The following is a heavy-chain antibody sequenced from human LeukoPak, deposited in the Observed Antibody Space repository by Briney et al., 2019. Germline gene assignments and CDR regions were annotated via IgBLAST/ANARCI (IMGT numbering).Heavy chain of an antibody. CDR3: AKALGGYSSSWGAFDI. CDR2: ISWNSGSI. V-gene: IGHV3-9*01. J-gene: IGHJ3*02. D-gene: IGHD6-13*01. CDR1: GFTFDDYA. Sequence: PGGSLRLSCAASGFTFDDYAMHWVRQAPGKGLEWVSGISWNSGSIGYADSVKGRFTISRDNAKNSLYLQMNSLRAEDTALYYCAKALGGYSSSWGAFDIWGQGTMVTVSS.